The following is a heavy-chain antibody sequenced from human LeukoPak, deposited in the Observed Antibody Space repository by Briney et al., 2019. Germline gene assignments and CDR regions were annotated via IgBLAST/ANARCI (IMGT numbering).Heavy chain of an antibody. D-gene: IGHD3-22*01. Sequence: PSETLSLTCAVYGGSFSGYYWSWIRQPPGKGLEWIGEINHSGGTNYNPSLKSRVTISVDTSKNQFSLKLSSVTAADTAVYYCAGQALYYYDSSGYYYGAFDIWGQGTMVTVSS. V-gene: IGHV4-34*01. CDR3: AGQALYYYDSSGYYYGAFDI. CDR1: GGSFSGYY. J-gene: IGHJ3*02. CDR2: INHSGGT.